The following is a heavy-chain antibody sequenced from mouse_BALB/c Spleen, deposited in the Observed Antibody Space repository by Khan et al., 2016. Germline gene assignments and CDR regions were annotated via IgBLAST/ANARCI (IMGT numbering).Heavy chain of an antibody. CDR3: ARRYGNYVGYFDV. V-gene: IGHV3-2*02. CDR2: ISYSGST. D-gene: IGHD2-10*02. CDR1: GYSITSDYA. J-gene: IGHJ1*01. Sequence: EVQLQESGPGLVKPSQSLSLTCTVTGYSITSDYAWNWIRQFPGNKLEWMGYISYSGSTSYNPSLKSRISITRETSKNQFFLQLNSVTTEDTATYYGARRYGNYVGYFDVWGAGTTFTVSS.